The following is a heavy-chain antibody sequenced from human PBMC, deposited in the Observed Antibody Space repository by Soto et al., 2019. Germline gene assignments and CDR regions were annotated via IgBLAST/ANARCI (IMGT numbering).Heavy chain of an antibody. Sequence: SGPTLVNPTQTLTLTCTFSGFSLSTSGVGVGWIRQPPGKALEWLALIYWDDDKRYSPSLKSRLTITKDTSKNQVVLTMTNMDPVDTATFYFAHRPHWNWRNNWFDPWGQGTLVTVSS. CDR2: IYWDDDK. CDR1: GFSLSTSGVG. J-gene: IGHJ5*02. CDR3: AHRPHWNWRNNWFDP. D-gene: IGHD1-7*01. V-gene: IGHV2-5*02.